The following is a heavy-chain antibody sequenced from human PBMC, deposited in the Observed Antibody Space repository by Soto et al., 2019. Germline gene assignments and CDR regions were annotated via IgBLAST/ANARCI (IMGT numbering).Heavy chain of an antibody. D-gene: IGHD2-8*01. CDR3: AKDTAPGFYDANGHLDY. Sequence: GGSLRLSCVVSGISFDDYAMHWVRQVPGKGLEWVSGINWDSGDIGYADSVKGRFTISRDNAKNSLYLQMNSLKTEDTALYYCAKDTAPGFYDANGHLDYWGQGTPVTVSA. CDR2: INWDSGDI. V-gene: IGHV3-9*01. J-gene: IGHJ4*02. CDR1: GISFDDYA.